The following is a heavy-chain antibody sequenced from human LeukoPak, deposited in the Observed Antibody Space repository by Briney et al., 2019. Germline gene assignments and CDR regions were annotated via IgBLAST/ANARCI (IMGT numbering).Heavy chain of an antibody. J-gene: IGHJ3*02. CDR1: GGSISSYY. CDR2: IYTSGST. CDR3: ARERDYYDSSGYPLPAFDI. V-gene: IGHV4-4*07. Sequence: SETLSLTCTVPGGSISSYYWSWIRQPAGKGLEWIGRIYTSGSTNYNPSLKSRVTMSVDTSKNQFSLKLSSVTAADTAVYYCARERDYYDSSGYPLPAFDIWGQGTMVTVSS. D-gene: IGHD3-22*01.